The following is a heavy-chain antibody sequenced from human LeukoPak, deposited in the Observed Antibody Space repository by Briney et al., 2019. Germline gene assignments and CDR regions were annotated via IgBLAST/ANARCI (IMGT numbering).Heavy chain of an antibody. D-gene: IGHD2-2*01. CDR2: IIPILGIA. CDR3: ARDRYCSSTSCSDFDI. V-gene: IGHV1-69*04. Sequence: GASVKVSCKASGGTFSSYAISWVRQAPGQGLEWMGRIIPILGIANYAQKFQGRVTITADTSTSTAYMELRSLRSDDTAVYYCARDRYCSSTSCSDFDIWGQGTMVTVSS. CDR1: GGTFSSYA. J-gene: IGHJ3*02.